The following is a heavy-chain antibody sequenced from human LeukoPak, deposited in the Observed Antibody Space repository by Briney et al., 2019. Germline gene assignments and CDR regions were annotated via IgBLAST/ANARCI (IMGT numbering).Heavy chain of an antibody. D-gene: IGHD3-10*01. V-gene: IGHV4-30-4*01. J-gene: IGHJ4*02. CDR2: IYYSGST. CDR1: GGSISSGDYY. Sequence: SETLSLTCTVSGGSISSGDYYWSWIRQPPGKGLEWIGYIYYSGSTYYNPSLKSRVTISVDTSKNQFSLKLSSVTAADTAVYYCAMSGSGRYNDYWGQGTLVTVSS. CDR3: AMSGSGRYNDY.